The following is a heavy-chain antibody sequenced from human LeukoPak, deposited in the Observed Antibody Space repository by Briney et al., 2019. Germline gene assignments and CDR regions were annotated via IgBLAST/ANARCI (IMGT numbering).Heavy chain of an antibody. CDR3: ARGPTRYDFWSGYYRD. J-gene: IGHJ4*02. D-gene: IGHD3-3*01. V-gene: IGHV4-34*01. CDR1: GGSFSGYY. Sequence: SETLSLTCAVYGGSFSGYYWSWIRQPPGKGLEWIGEINHSGSTNYNPSLKSRVTISVDTFKNQFSLKLGSVTAADTAVYYCARGPTRYDFWSGYYRDWGQGTLVTVSS. CDR2: INHSGST.